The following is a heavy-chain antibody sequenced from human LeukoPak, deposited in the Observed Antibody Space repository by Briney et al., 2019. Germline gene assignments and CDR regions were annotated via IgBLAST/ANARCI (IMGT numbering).Heavy chain of an antibody. D-gene: IGHD5-12*01. J-gene: IGHJ6*02. CDR3: ASNMVAANYYYGMDV. CDR2: ISAYNGNT. V-gene: IGHV1-18*01. Sequence: ASVKVSCKASGYTFTSYGISWVRQVPGQGLEWMGWISAYNGNTNYAQKLQGRVTMTTDTSTSTAYMELRSLRSDDTAVYYCASNMVAANYYYGMDVWGQGTTVTVSS. CDR1: GYTFTSYG.